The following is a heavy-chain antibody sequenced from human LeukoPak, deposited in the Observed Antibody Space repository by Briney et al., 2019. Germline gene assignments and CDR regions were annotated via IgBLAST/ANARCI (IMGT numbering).Heavy chain of an antibody. V-gene: IGHV3-53*01. CDR3: ARGADGGAYAFGY. D-gene: IGHD5-12*01. J-gene: IGHJ4*02. CDR2: IYSGGTT. CDR1: GFTVSRNY. Sequence: GGSLRLSCAASGFTVSRNYISWVRQAPGKGLEWVSVIYSGGTTYSPDSVKGRFTISRDNSQNTVYLQMNTLRAEDTALYYCARGADGGAYAFGYWGQGTLVTVSS.